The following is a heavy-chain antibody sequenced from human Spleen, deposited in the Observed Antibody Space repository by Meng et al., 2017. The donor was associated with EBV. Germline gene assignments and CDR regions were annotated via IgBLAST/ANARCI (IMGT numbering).Heavy chain of an antibody. Sequence: EVQLXXXXXGVVXPXXXLILXXXASGFSFRSYWMHWVRQVPGKGLVWVARTNENGAITNYADSVKGRFTISRDNSKNALYLQMNSLRAEDTAVYYCAKPIEYYDDTGPYFDYWGQGTLVTVSS. J-gene: IGHJ4*02. CDR3: AKPIEYYDDTGPYFDY. D-gene: IGHD3-16*01. CDR1: GFSFRSYW. V-gene: IGHV3-74*01. CDR2: TNENGAIT.